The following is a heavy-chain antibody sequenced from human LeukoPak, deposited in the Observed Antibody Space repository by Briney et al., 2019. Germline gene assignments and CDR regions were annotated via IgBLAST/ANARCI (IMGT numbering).Heavy chain of an antibody. CDR3: ARHQGGSGWDAFDI. J-gene: IGHJ3*02. Sequence: PSETLSLTCTVSGGSISSGDYYWSWIRQPPGKGLEWIGYIYYSGSTNYNPSLKSRVTISVDTSKNQFSLKLSSVTAADTAVYYCARHQGGSGWDAFDIWGQGTMVTVSS. V-gene: IGHV4-30-4*01. CDR1: GGSISSGDYY. D-gene: IGHD3-10*01. CDR2: IYYSGST.